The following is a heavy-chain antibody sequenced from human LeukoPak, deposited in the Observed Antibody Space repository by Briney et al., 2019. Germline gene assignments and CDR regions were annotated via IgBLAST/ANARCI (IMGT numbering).Heavy chain of an antibody. CDR1: GFTFSSYS. J-gene: IGHJ6*03. V-gene: IGHV3-21*01. CDR2: ISSSSSYI. Sequence: GSLRLSCAASGFTFSSYSMNWVRQAPGKGLEWVSSISSSSSYIYYADSVKGRFTISRDNAKNSLYLQMNSLRAEDTAVYYCARRPEHYDILTGYYYYYYMDVWGKGTTVTVSS. CDR3: ARRPEHYDILTGYYYYYYMDV. D-gene: IGHD3-9*01.